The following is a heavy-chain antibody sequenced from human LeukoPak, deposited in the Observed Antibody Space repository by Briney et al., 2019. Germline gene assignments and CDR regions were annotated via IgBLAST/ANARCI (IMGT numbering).Heavy chain of an antibody. V-gene: IGHV3-53*01. Sequence: GGSLRLSCAASGFTGSSNYMSGVRQAPGKGLEWVSVIYSSGSTYYADSVKGRFTISRDNSKNTLYLQMNSLRAEDTAVYYCASVFYDILTGYYPRENDAFDIWGQGTMVTVSS. D-gene: IGHD3-9*01. CDR3: ASVFYDILTGYYPRENDAFDI. J-gene: IGHJ3*02. CDR2: IYSSGST. CDR1: GFTGSSNY.